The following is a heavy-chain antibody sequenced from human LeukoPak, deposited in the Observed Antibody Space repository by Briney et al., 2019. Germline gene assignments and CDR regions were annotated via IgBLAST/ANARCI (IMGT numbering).Heavy chain of an antibody. CDR3: ASATYYYDSSGYN. V-gene: IGHV4-39*07. CDR1: GGSISSGGYY. D-gene: IGHD3-22*01. CDR2: IYHTGST. Sequence: PSQTLSLTCTVSGGSISSGGYYWGWIRQPPGKGLEWIGSIYHTGSTYYNPSLKSRVTISVDTSKNQFSLKLSSVTAADTAVYYCASATYYYDSSGYNWGQGTLVTVSP. J-gene: IGHJ4*02.